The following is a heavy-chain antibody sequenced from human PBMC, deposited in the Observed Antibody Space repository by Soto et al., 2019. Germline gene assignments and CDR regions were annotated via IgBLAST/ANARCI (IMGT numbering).Heavy chain of an antibody. CDR2: IRSKAYGGTT. D-gene: IGHD2-15*01. CDR3: TREFCSGGSCYRPYGLLDP. V-gene: IGHV3-49*03. Sequence: GGSLRLSCTASGFTFGDYAMSWFRQAPGKGLEWVGFIRSKAYGGTTEYAASVKGRFTISRDDSKSIAYLQMNSLKTEDTAVYYCTREFCSGGSCYRPYGLLDPWGQGTLVTVSS. CDR1: GFTFGDYA. J-gene: IGHJ5*02.